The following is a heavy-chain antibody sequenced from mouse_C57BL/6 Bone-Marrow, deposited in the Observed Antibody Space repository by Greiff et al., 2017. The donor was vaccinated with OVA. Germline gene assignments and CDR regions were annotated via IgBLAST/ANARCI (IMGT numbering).Heavy chain of an antibody. D-gene: IGHD2-2*01. CDR2: IYPGDGDT. V-gene: IGHV1-80*01. J-gene: IGHJ2*01. Sequence: QVQLKESGAELVKPGASVKISCKASGYAFSSYWMNWVKQRPGKGLEWIGQIYPGDGDTNYNGKFKGKATLTADKSSSTAYMQLSSLTSEDSAVYFCARKDGYDDFDDWGQGTTLTVSS. CDR3: ARKDGYDDFDD. CDR1: GYAFSSYW.